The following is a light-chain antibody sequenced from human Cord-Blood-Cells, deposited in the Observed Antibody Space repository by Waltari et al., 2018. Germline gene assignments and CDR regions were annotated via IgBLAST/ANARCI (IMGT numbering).Light chain of an antibody. CDR1: QSISSS. CDR3: QQSYSTPQT. V-gene: IGKV1-39*01. CDR2: AAS. J-gene: IGKJ4*01. Sequence: DIQMTQSPSSLSASVGDRVTITCRASQSISSSLNWYQQKPGKAPKLLIYAASSLQSGVPSRFSGSGSGTDFTLTISSLQPEDFATYYCQQSYSTPQTFGGGTKVEIK.